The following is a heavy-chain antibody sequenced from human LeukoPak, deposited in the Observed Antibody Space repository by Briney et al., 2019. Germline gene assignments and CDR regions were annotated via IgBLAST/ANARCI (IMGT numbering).Heavy chain of an antibody. CDR1: GFTFSSYG. Sequence: GGSLRLSCAASGFTFSSYGMHWVRQAPGKGLEWVAVIWYDGSNKYYADSVKGRFTISRDNSKNTLYLQMNSLRAEDTAVYYCAKDPPRGRGVDYVDYWGQGTLVTVSS. J-gene: IGHJ4*02. CDR2: IWYDGSNK. V-gene: IGHV3-30*02. CDR3: AKDPPRGRGVDYVDY. D-gene: IGHD3-16*01.